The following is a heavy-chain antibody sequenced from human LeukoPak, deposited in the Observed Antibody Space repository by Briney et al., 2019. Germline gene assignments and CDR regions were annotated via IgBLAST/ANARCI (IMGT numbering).Heavy chain of an antibody. V-gene: IGHV3-30*18. CDR3: AKKGGGAAAGYYCYYGMDV. CDR2: ISYDGSNK. D-gene: IGHD6-13*01. J-gene: IGHJ6*02. CDR1: GFTFSSYG. Sequence: GGSLRLSCAASGFTFSSYGMHWVRQAPGKGLEWVAVISYDGSNKYYADSVKGRFTISRDNSKNTLYLQMNSLRAEDTAVYYCAKKGGGAAAGYYCYYGMDVWGQGTTVTVSS.